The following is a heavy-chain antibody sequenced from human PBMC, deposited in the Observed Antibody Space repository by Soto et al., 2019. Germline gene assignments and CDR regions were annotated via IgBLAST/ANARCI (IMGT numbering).Heavy chain of an antibody. CDR1: GYTFTSYG. D-gene: IGHD4-17*01. V-gene: IGHV1-18*01. J-gene: IGHJ2*01. CDR2: ISAYNGNT. Sequence: GASVKVSCKASGYTFTSYGISWVRQAPGQGLEWMGWISAYNGNTNYAQKLQGRVTMTTDTSTSTACMELRSLRSDDTAVYYCARDNPYGDSHGWYFDLWGRGTLVTVSS. CDR3: ARDNPYGDSHGWYFDL.